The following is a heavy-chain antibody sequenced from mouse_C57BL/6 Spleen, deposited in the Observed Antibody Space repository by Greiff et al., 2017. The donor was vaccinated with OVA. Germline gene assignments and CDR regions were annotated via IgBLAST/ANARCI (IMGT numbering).Heavy chain of an antibody. J-gene: IGHJ2*01. CDR1: GYAFSSSW. D-gene: IGHD1-1*01. Sequence: VQLQQSGPELVKPGASVKISCKASGYAFSSSWMNWVKQRPGKGLEWIGRIYPGDGDTNYNGKFKGKATLTADKSSSTAYMQLSSLTSEDSAVYFCALFITTVVADYWGQGTTRTVSS. V-gene: IGHV1-82*01. CDR3: ALFITTVVADY. CDR2: IYPGDGDT.